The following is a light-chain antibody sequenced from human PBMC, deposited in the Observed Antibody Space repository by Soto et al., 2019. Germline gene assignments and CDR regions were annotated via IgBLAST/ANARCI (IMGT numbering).Light chain of an antibody. CDR2: GAS. Sequence: EIVMTQSPATLSVSPGERATLSCRASQSVSSNLAWYQQKPGQAPRLLIYGASTRATGIPARFSGSGSGTEFTLTTSSLQSEDFAVDYCQQYNNWHPYTFGQGTKLEIK. V-gene: IGKV3-15*01. CDR3: QQYNNWHPYT. J-gene: IGKJ2*01. CDR1: QSVSSN.